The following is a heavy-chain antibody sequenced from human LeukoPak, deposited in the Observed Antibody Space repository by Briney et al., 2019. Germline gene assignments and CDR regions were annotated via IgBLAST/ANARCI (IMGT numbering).Heavy chain of an antibody. V-gene: IGHV4-4*07. CDR3: ARDSEYSSSSGPYYYYGMDV. CDR1: GGSISSYY. Sequence: SETLSLTCTVSGGSISSYYWSWIRQPAGKGLEWIGRIYTSGSTNYNPSLKSRVTMSVDTSKNQFSLKLSSVTAADTAVYYCARDSEYSSSSGPYYYYGMDVWGQGTTVTVSS. CDR2: IYTSGST. D-gene: IGHD6-6*01. J-gene: IGHJ6*02.